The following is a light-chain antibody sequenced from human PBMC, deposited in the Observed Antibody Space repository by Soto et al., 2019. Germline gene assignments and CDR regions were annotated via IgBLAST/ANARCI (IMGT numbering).Light chain of an antibody. CDR2: GAS. CDR3: QQYNNSPEYT. CDR1: QSVSSRY. Sequence: EIVLTQSPGTLYLSTGERATLSCRASQSVSSRYLAWYQQKPGQDPRLLIYGASNRATGIPDRFSGSGSGTDFTLTISRLEPEDFAVYFCQQYNNSPEYTFGQGTKLEIK. J-gene: IGKJ2*01. V-gene: IGKV3-20*01.